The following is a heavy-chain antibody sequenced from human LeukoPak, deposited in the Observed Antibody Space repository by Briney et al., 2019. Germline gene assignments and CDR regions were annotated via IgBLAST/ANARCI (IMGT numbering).Heavy chain of an antibody. CDR3: ARAASDFWSGYYYYYMDV. Sequence: SETLSLTCTVSGGSVSSGSYYWRWIRQPPGKGLEWIGYIYYSGSTNYNPSLKSRVTISVDTSKNQFSLKLSSVTAADTAVYYCARAASDFWSGYYYYYMDVWGKGTTVTVSS. J-gene: IGHJ6*03. CDR1: GGSVSSGSYY. D-gene: IGHD3-3*01. CDR2: IYYSGST. V-gene: IGHV4-61*01.